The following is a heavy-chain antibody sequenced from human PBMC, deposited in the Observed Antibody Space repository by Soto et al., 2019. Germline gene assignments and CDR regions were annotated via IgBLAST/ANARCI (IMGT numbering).Heavy chain of an antibody. V-gene: IGHV1-3*04. Sequence: QVQLVQSGAGVKKPGASVKVSCKASGYTFTSYAMHWVRQAPGQRLEWMGWINTGNGNTKYSQKFQGRVTITRDTSASTAYMELSSLRSEDTAVYYCARVPGYSIGDLWGRGTLVTVSS. CDR3: ARVPGYSIGDL. J-gene: IGHJ2*01. CDR1: GYTFTSYA. CDR2: INTGNGNT. D-gene: IGHD2-21*01.